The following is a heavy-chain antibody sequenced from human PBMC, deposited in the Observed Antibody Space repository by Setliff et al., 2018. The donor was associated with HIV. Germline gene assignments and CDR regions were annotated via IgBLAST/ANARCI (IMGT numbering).Heavy chain of an antibody. CDR1: GASISSTNW. Sequence: TLSLTCAVSGASISSTNWWTWVRQSPGEGLEWIGEIYHSGTIYYNPSLKSRVTISLDKSNNQFSLNLTSVTAADTAVYYCARIRITIFGVVNRGDYFDYWGQGNLVTVSS. J-gene: IGHJ4*02. CDR3: ARIRITIFGVVNRGDYFDY. V-gene: IGHV4-4*02. CDR2: IYHSGTI. D-gene: IGHD3-3*01.